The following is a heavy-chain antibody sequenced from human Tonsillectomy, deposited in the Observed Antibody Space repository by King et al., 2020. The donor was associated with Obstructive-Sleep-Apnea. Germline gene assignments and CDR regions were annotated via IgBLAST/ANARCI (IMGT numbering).Heavy chain of an antibody. V-gene: IGHV3-48*04. CDR1: GFTFSSYS. CDR3: ASATKTLNYYYGMDV. CDR2: ISSSSSTI. Sequence: QLVQSGGGLVQPGGSLRLSCAASGFTFSSYSMNWVRQAPGQGLEWVSYISSSSSTIYYADSVKGRFTISRDNAKNSLYLHMNSLRAEDTAVYYCASATKTLNYYYGMDVWGHGTTVTVSS. D-gene: IGHD2-8*01. J-gene: IGHJ6*02.